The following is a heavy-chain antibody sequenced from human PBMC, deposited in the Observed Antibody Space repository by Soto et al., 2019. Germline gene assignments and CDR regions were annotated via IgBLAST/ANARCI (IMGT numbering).Heavy chain of an antibody. V-gene: IGHV4-34*01. CDR1: GGSFSGYY. Sequence: PSETLSLTGAVNGGSFSGYYWSWIRQPPGRGLEWIGEINHSGRTNLNPSLKSRVSTSVDTSKNHFSLRLSSVTAADTAVYYCGRGPRCINTSCSNDYYHFGLDVWGQGTTVTVS. CDR3: GRGPRCINTSCSNDYYHFGLDV. D-gene: IGHD2-2*01. J-gene: IGHJ6*02. CDR2: INHSGRT.